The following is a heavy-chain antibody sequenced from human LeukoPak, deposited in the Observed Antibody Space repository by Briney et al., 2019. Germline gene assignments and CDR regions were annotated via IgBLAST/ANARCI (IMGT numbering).Heavy chain of an antibody. V-gene: IGHV4-4*07. CDR2: IYTSGST. D-gene: IGHD3-9*01. CDR3: AREPPDDILTGYYGMDV. CDR1: GGSISSYY. J-gene: IGHJ6*02. Sequence: SETLSLTCTVSGGSISSYYWSWIRQPAGKGLEWIGRIYTSGSTNYNPSLKSRVTMSVDTSKNQFSLKLSSVTAADTAVYYCAREPPDDILTGYYGMDVWGQGTTVTVFS.